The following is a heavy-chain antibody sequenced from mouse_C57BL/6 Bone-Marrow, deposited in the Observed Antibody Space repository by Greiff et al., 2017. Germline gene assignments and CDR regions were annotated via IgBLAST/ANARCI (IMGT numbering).Heavy chain of an antibody. J-gene: IGHJ2*01. D-gene: IGHD2-3*01. Sequence: EVQLQQSGAELVRPGASVKLSCTASGFNIKDDYIHWEKQRPEQGLEWIGWIDPEIGDTEYASKFQGKATITSDTSSNTAYLQLSSLTSEDTAVYYCSSFDGNYFDFWGQGTPLTVAS. CDR1: GFNIKDDY. CDR2: IDPEIGDT. CDR3: SSFDGNYFDF. V-gene: IGHV14-4*01.